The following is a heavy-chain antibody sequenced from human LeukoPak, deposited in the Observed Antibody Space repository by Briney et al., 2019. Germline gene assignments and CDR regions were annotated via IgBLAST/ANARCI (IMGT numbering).Heavy chain of an antibody. J-gene: IGHJ4*02. V-gene: IGHV1-69*06. D-gene: IGHD3-9*01. Sequence: SVKVSCKASGGTFSSYAISWVRQAPGQGLEWMGGIIPIFGTANYAQKFQGRVTITADKSTSTAYMELSSLRSEDTAVYYCARPHYDILTGYYPFDYWGQGTLVTVSS. CDR1: GGTFSSYA. CDR3: ARPHYDILTGYYPFDY. CDR2: IIPIFGTA.